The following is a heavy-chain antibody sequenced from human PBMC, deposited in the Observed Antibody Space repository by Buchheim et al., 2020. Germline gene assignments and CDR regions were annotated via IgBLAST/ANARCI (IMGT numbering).Heavy chain of an antibody. V-gene: IGHV3-33*01. J-gene: IGHJ4*02. CDR1: GFTFKTYG. CDR3: ARDRGADAPIDY. D-gene: IGHD4/OR15-4a*01. Sequence: QVQLVESGGGVVQPGGSLRLSCAASGFTFKTYGMHWVRQAPGKGLEWVAVVWHGGDVKDYAGFVEGQFTVSRDNSKNTLYLQLNSLRVEDTAVYYCARDRGADAPIDYWGQG. CDR2: VWHGGDVK.